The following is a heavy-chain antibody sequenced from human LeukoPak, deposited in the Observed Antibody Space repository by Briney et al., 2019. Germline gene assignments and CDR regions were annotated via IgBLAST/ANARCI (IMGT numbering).Heavy chain of an antibody. V-gene: IGHV3-23*01. Sequence: GGSLRLSCAASGFTFSSYAMSWDRQAPGKGLEWVSFISGSGDSTYYADSVKGRFTISRDNSKNTLYLQMGSLRAEDMAVYYCVNYGMDVWGQGTTVTVSS. J-gene: IGHJ6*02. CDR3: VNYGMDV. CDR2: ISGSGDST. CDR1: GFTFSSYA.